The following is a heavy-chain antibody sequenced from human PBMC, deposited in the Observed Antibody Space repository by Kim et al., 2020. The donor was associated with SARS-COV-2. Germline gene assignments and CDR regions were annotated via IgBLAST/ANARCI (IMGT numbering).Heavy chain of an antibody. V-gene: IGHV3-48*03. CDR2: ISGGAGTI. D-gene: IGHD3-10*01. Sequence: GGSLRLSCAASGFTFSNYEMNWVRQAPGKGLEWISYISGGAGTIYYADSVKGRFTISTDNATSSLYLQMNSLRAGDTSVYYCARDQYYGSGSFNCWGQGTLGTVSS. CDR3: ARDQYYGSGSFNC. J-gene: IGHJ4*02. CDR1: GFTFSNYE.